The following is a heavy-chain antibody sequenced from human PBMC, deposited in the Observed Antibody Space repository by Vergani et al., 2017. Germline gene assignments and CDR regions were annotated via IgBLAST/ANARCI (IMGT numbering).Heavy chain of an antibody. Sequence: EVQLLESGGGLVQPGGSLRLSCAASGFTFSSYAMSWVRQAPGKGLEWVSAISGSGGSTYYADSVKGRFTISRDNSKNTLYLQMNSLRAEDTAVYYCAKGRAYCGGDCYPYYYYGMDVWGQGTTVTVS. CDR1: GFTFSSYA. J-gene: IGHJ6*02. CDR2: ISGSGGST. V-gene: IGHV3-23*01. D-gene: IGHD2-21*02. CDR3: AKGRAYCGGDCYPYYYYGMDV.